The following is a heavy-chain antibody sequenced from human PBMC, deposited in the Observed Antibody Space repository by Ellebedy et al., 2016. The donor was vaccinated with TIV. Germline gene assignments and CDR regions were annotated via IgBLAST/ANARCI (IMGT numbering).Heavy chain of an antibody. CDR2: IKRITEGGIL. J-gene: IGHJ6*02. CDR3: ATEKGATDQYYYGMDV. D-gene: IGHD2-2*01. Sequence: GGSLRLSXAASGFTFSNAWMTWVRQAPGKGPEWVGRIKRITEGGILDYAAPVKGRFAISRDDSRNTLYLQMNSLQTDDTAVYYCATEKGATDQYYYGMDVWGQGTTVTVSS. CDR1: GFTFSNAW. V-gene: IGHV3-15*01.